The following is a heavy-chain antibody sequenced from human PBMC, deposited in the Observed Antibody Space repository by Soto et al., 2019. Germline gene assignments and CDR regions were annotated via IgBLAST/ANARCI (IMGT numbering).Heavy chain of an antibody. D-gene: IGHD2-15*01. J-gene: IGHJ4*02. Sequence: SVKVACQASGGTFISYAISWVRQAPGQGLEWMGGIIPIFGTANYAQKFQGRVTITADKSTSTAYMELSSLRSEDTAVYYCARDTGSARMFDYWGQGTLVTVSS. V-gene: IGHV1-69*06. CDR3: ARDTGSARMFDY. CDR1: GGTFISYA. CDR2: IIPIFGTA.